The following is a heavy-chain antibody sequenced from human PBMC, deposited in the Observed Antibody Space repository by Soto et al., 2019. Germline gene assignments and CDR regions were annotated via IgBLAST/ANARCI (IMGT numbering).Heavy chain of an antibody. CDR1: GFTFSSYA. Sequence: QVQLVESGGGVVQPGRSLRLSCAASGFTFSSYAMHWVRQAPGKGLEWVAVISYDGSNKYYADSVKGRFTISRDNSKNTLYLQMNSLRAEDTAVYYCARAYYDFWSGYFTYYYYYYGMDVW. D-gene: IGHD3-3*01. J-gene: IGHJ6*01. CDR3: ARAYYDFWSGYFTYYYYYYGMDV. CDR2: ISYDGSNK. V-gene: IGHV3-30-3*01.